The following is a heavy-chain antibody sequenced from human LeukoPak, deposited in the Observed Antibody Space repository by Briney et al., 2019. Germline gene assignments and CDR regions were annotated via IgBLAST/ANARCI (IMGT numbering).Heavy chain of an antibody. CDR3: TREKVAGPKYYYYGMDV. D-gene: IGHD6-19*01. CDR2: IRSKAYGGTT. Sequence: GGSLRLSCTASGFTFGDYAMSWVRQAPGKGLEWVGFIRSKAYGGTTEYAASVKGRFTISRDDSKSIAYLQMSSLKTEDTAVYYCTREKVAGPKYYYYGMDVWGQGTTVTVSS. CDR1: GFTFGDYA. V-gene: IGHV3-49*04. J-gene: IGHJ6*02.